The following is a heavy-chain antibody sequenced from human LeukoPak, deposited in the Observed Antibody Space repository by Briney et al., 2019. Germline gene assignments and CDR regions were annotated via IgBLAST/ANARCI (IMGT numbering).Heavy chain of an antibody. D-gene: IGHD3-22*01. CDR2: INPNSGGT. V-gene: IGHV1-2*04. CDR3: ARKSLYDSSGYYYDY. CDR1: GDTFSSYA. J-gene: IGHJ4*02. Sequence: AASVKVSCKASGDTFSSYAISWVRQAPGQGLEWMGWINPNSGGTNYAQKFQGWVTMTRDTSISTAYMELSRLRSDDTAVYYCARKSLYDSSGYYYDYWGQGTLVTVSS.